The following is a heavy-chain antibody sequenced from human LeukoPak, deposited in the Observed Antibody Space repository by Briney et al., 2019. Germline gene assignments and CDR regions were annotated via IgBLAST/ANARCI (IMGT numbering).Heavy chain of an antibody. CDR1: GFTFSSYW. D-gene: IGHD6-13*01. J-gene: IGHJ6*02. V-gene: IGHV3-7*01. CDR3: AAAGTTYYYYGMDV. Sequence: GGSLRLSCAASGFTFSSYWMTWVRQAPGKGLEWVANIKQDGSEKYYVDSVKGRFTISRDNAKNSLYLQMNSLRAEDTAVYYCAAAGTTYYYYGMDVWGQGTTVTVSS. CDR2: IKQDGSEK.